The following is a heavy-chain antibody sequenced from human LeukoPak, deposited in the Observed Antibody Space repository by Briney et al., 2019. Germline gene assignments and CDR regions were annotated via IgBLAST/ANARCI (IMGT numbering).Heavy chain of an antibody. Sequence: PGGSLRLSCAASGFTFSSYSMNWVRQAPGKGLEWVSYISSSSSTIYYADSVKGRFTISRDNAKNSLYLQMNSLRAEDTAVYYCAKVPTTYSGWAELFDYWGQGTLVTVSS. V-gene: IGHV3-48*01. J-gene: IGHJ4*02. CDR3: AKVPTTYSGWAELFDY. CDR2: ISSSSSTI. D-gene: IGHD6-19*01. CDR1: GFTFSSYS.